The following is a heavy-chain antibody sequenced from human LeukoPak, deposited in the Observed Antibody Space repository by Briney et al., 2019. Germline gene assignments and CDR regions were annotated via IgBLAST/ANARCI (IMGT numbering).Heavy chain of an antibody. J-gene: IGHJ6*02. CDR3: ARVAHYYYYGMDV. V-gene: IGHV1-2*02. Sequence: GASVTVSFTASGYTFTVYYMHWVRQAPGQGLGWMGWINPNSGGTNYAQKFQGSVTMTSHTSISTAYMELSRLRSDDTAVYYCARVAHYYYYGMDVWGQGTTVTVSS. CDR2: INPNSGGT. CDR1: GYTFTVYY.